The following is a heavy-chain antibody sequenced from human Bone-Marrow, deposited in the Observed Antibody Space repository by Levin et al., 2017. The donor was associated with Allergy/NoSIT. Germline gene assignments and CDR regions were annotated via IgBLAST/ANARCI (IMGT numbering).Heavy chain of an antibody. CDR2: ISYDGSNI. Sequence: LSLTCVASGFTFTNYGMHWVRQAPGKGLEWVAVISYDGSNIHHADSVKGRFTISRDNSNSTLYLQINSLRIEDTAVFYCAKERRSRGPPDYYGTDVWGQGTTVIVSS. D-gene: IGHD6-19*01. CDR1: GFTFTNYG. J-gene: IGHJ6*02. V-gene: IGHV3-30*18. CDR3: AKERRSRGPPDYYGTDV.